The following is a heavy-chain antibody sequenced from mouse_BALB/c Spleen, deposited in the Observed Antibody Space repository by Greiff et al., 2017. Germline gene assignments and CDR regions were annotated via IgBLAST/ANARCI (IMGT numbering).Heavy chain of an antibody. CDR1: GYTFTSYW. V-gene: IGHV1-69*02. Sequence: QVQLQQPGAELVKPGASVKLSCKASGYTFTSYWMHWVKQRPGQCLEWIGEIDPSDSYTNYNQKFKGKATLTVDKSSSTAYMQLSSLTSEDSAVYYCAREGYYRYWYFYVWGAGTTVTVSS. CDR3: AREGYYRYWYFYV. J-gene: IGHJ1*01. CDR2: IDPSDSYT. D-gene: IGHD2-14*01.